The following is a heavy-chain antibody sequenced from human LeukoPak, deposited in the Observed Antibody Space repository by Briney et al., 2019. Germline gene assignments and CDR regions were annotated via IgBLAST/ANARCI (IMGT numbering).Heavy chain of an antibody. J-gene: IGHJ5*02. D-gene: IGHD5-24*01. Sequence: SVKVSCKASGGTFSSYAVSWVRQAPGQGLEWMGGIIPIFGTANYAQKFQGRVTITTDESTSTAYMELSSLRSEDTAVYYCARGPKRYPMANWFDPWGQGTLVTVFS. CDR3: ARGPKRYPMANWFDP. CDR1: GGTFSSYA. CDR2: IIPIFGTA. V-gene: IGHV1-69*05.